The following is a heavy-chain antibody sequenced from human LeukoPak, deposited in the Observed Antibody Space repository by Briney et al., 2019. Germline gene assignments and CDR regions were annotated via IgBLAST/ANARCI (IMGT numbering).Heavy chain of an antibody. CDR2: IYHSGST. Sequence: PSETLSLTCTVSGGSVSSNNYQWNWIRPPPGKGLEWIGDIYHSGSTNYNSSLKSRVTISVDTSKNQFSLKLSSVTAADTAVYYCARRLVGQTFDYWGQGTLVTVSS. CDR3: ARRLVGQTFDY. V-gene: IGHV4-61*01. D-gene: IGHD3-10*01. J-gene: IGHJ4*02. CDR1: GGSVSSNNYQ.